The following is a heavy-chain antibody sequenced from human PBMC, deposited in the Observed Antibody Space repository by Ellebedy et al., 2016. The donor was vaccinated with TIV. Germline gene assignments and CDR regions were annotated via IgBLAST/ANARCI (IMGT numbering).Heavy chain of an antibody. D-gene: IGHD5-18*01. CDR2: INHSGST. CDR1: GASSSRYY. V-gene: IGHV4-34*01. CDR3: ARGRGSSYDLPFQH. J-gene: IGHJ1*01. Sequence: SETLSLXXAVYGASSSRYYWTRIRQPPGKGLDWLGEINHSGSTNYIPSLKSRVTISVDTSKNQFSLKLSSVTAADTAVYYCARGRGSSYDLPFQHWGQGTLVTVSS.